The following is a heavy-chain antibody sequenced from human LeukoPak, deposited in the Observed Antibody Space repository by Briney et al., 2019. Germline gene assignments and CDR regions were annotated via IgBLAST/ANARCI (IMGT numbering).Heavy chain of an antibody. Sequence: GGSLRLSCTASGFTFGDYAMSWVRQAPGKGLEWVGFIRSKAYGGTTEYAASVKGRFTISRDDSKSIAYLQMNSLKTEDTAVYYCTRASSSWYGYYYYMDVWGKGTTVTISS. D-gene: IGHD6-13*01. V-gene: IGHV3-49*04. J-gene: IGHJ6*03. CDR2: IRSKAYGGTT. CDR3: TRASSSWYGYYYYMDV. CDR1: GFTFGDYA.